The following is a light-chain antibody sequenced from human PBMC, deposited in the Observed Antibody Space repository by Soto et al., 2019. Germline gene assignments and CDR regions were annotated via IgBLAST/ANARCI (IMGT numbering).Light chain of an antibody. J-gene: IGLJ2*01. CDR3: HVWDSDRDHPV. CDR1: NIGDKS. CDR2: YEI. Sequence: SYELTQPPSVSVAPGKTARITCGGDNIGDKSVHWYQYKSGQAPVLVIYYEIDRPSGIPERFSGSNSGSTATLTISRVEAGDEADYYCHVWDSDRDHPVFGGGTKVTVL. V-gene: IGLV3-21*04.